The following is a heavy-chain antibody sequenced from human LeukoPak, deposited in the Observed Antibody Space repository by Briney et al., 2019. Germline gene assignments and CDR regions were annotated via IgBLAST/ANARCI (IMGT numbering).Heavy chain of an antibody. CDR1: GYSFTGYY. D-gene: IGHD6-19*01. CDR2: INPNSGGT. CDR3: ATGQWHWDY. J-gene: IGHJ4*02. V-gene: IGHV1-2*02. Sequence: GASVKVSCKASGYSFTGYYMHWVRQAPGQGLEWMGWINPNSGGTNYAQRFQGRVTMTRETSISTAYMELTRLRSDDTAVYYSATGQWHWDYWGQGTLVTVSS.